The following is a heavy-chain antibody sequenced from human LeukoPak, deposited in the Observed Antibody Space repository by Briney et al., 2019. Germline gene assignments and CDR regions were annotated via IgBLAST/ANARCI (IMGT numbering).Heavy chain of an antibody. J-gene: IGHJ4*02. CDR1: GFTFSSYS. Sequence: PGGSLRLSCAASGFTFSSYSMNWVRQAPGKGLEWVSSISSSSSYIYYADSVKGRFAISRDNAKNSLYLQMNSLRAEGTAVYYCARDQGWAYYGSGSYFYFDYWGQGTLVTVSS. CDR2: ISSSSSYI. V-gene: IGHV3-21*01. CDR3: ARDQGWAYYGSGSYFYFDY. D-gene: IGHD3-10*01.